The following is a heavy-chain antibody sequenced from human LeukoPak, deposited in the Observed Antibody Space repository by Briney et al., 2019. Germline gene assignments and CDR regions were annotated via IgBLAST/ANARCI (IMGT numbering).Heavy chain of an antibody. Sequence: GGSLRLSCAASGFTFNDCWLTWVRQAPGKGLEWASGISGSGGATNYADSVKGRFTISRDNSKNTLYLQMNSLRAEDTAVYYCAKDIRYYYDSSGYNYFDYWGQGTLVTVSS. D-gene: IGHD3-22*01. J-gene: IGHJ4*02. CDR2: ISGSGGAT. CDR1: GFTFNDCW. V-gene: IGHV3-23*01. CDR3: AKDIRYYYDSSGYNYFDY.